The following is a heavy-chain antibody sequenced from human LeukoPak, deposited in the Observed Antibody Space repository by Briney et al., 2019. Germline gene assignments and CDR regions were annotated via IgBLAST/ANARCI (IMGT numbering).Heavy chain of an antibody. CDR2: IYYSGST. CDR3: AKGGLYYDILTGSIYFDY. Sequence: SETLSLTCTVSGGSISSSSYYWGWIRQPPGKGLEWIGSIYYSGSTYYNPSLKSRVTISVDTSKNQFSLKLSSVTAEDTAVYYCAKGGLYYDILTGSIYFDYWGQGTLVTVSS. CDR1: GGSISSSSYY. D-gene: IGHD3-9*01. V-gene: IGHV4-39*07. J-gene: IGHJ4*02.